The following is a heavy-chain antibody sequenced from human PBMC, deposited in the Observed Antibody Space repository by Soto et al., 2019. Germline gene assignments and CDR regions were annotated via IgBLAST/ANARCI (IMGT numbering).Heavy chain of an antibody. V-gene: IGHV3-23*01. CDR1: GFSFSTYA. CDR2: ISDSGGST. Sequence: PGGSLGLSCAASGFSFSTYAMTWVRQAPGKGLEWVSSISDSGGSTYYIDSVRGRFTISRDNSKNTLHLRMNRVRADDTAIYYCDNLTPHQMSWSGPHSWCQGPVV. CDR3: DNLTPHQMSWSGPHS. D-gene: IGHD3-3*01. J-gene: IGHJ4*02.